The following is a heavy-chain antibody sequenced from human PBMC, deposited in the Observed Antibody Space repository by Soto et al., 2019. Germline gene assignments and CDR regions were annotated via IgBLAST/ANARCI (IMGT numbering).Heavy chain of an antibody. Sequence: EVQLVESGGGLVQPGGSLRLSCAASGFTVSSNYMSWVRQAPGKGLEWVSVIYSGGSTYYADSVKGRFTISRDNSKNTLYLQMNSLRAEDTAVYYCARALIDDFWSGYHLHHPYYMDVWGKWTTATVSS. CDR2: IYSGGST. D-gene: IGHD3-3*01. CDR3: ARALIDDFWSGYHLHHPYYMDV. CDR1: GFTVSSNY. V-gene: IGHV3-66*01. J-gene: IGHJ6*03.